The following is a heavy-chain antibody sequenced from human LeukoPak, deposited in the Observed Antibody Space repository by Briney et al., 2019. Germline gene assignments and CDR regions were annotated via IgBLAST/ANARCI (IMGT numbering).Heavy chain of an antibody. CDR1: GYTFTGYY. CDR3: ARAPPYGSGSYNDY. J-gene: IGHJ4*02. Sequence: ASVKVSCKASGYTFTGYYMHWVGQAPGQGLEWMGWINPNSGGTNYGQKFQGRVTMTSDTSITTAYMELSRLRSDDTAIYYCARAPPYGSGSYNDYWGQGTLVTVSS. CDR2: INPNSGGT. D-gene: IGHD3-10*01. V-gene: IGHV1-2*02.